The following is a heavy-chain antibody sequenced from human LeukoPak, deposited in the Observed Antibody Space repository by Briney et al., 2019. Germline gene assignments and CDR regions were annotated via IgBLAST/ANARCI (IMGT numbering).Heavy chain of an antibody. D-gene: IGHD2-2*01. J-gene: IGHJ4*02. CDR1: GFTFSTYT. CDR3: ARDRASDIVVVPAEVDY. CDR2: ITAIGGVT. Sequence: PGGSLRLSCAASGFTFSTYTMNWVRQAPGKGLEWLSEITAIGGVTDYADSVKGRFTISRDNSKNTLYLQMNSLRAEDTAVYYCARDRASDIVVVPAEVDYWGQGTLVTVSS. V-gene: IGHV3-23*01.